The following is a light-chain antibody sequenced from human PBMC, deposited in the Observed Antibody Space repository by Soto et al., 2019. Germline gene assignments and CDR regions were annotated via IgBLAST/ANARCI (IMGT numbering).Light chain of an antibody. Sequence: DIQMTQSPSSLSASVGDRVTITCRASQNINNYLNWYQQKPGKAPKLLIYVASSLQSGVPSRFSGSGYGTDFTLTISSLQPEDFATYYCHQSYNTPWTFGQGTKVEIK. J-gene: IGKJ1*01. CDR2: VAS. V-gene: IGKV1-39*01. CDR1: QNINNY. CDR3: HQSYNTPWT.